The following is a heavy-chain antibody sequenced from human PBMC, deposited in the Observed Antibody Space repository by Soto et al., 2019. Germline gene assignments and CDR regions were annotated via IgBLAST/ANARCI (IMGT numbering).Heavy chain of an antibody. CDR2: INPNSGGT. J-gene: IGHJ6*02. V-gene: IGHV1-2*04. Sequence: GASVKVSCEACGYTFTGYYMHWVRQAPGQGLEWMGWINPNSGGTNYAQKFQDWVTMTRDTSTSTAYMELSSLRSEDTAVYYCAGNGVLPKSYYYYGMDVWGQGTTVTVSS. CDR3: AGNGVLPKSYYYYGMDV. CDR1: GYTFTGYY. D-gene: IGHD2-8*01.